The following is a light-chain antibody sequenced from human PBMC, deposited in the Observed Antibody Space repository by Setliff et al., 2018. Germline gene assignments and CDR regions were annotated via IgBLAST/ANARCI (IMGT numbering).Light chain of an antibody. CDR2: DVS. V-gene: IGLV2-14*03. Sequence: QPVLTQPASVSGSPGQSITISCTGTDSDVGGFNLVSWYQQHPGKAPKFMIYDVSNRPSGVSNRFSGSKSGNTASLTISGLQAEDEADYYCSSYSSSNIPFVFGTGTKV. CDR3: SSYSSSNIPFV. CDR1: DSDVGGFNL. J-gene: IGLJ1*01.